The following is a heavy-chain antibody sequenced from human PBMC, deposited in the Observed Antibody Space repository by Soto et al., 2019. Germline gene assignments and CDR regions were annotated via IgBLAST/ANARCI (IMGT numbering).Heavy chain of an antibody. CDR2: ILNTGST. V-gene: IGHV4-31*03. CDR3: ATLPRLDGMDV. J-gene: IGHJ6*02. CDR1: GGSISGGNYF. Sequence: ASETLSLTCTVSGGSISGGNYFWSWIRQHPGKGLEWIGHILNTGSTYFNPSLKSRAAISVDTSKKQFSLKLSSVTAADTAVYFCATLPRLDGMDVWGQGTTVTVSS. D-gene: IGHD6-25*01.